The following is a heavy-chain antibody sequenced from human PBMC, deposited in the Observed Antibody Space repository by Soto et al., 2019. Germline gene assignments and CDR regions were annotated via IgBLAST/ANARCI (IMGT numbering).Heavy chain of an antibody. CDR3: ARGERLWFGETPNWFDP. J-gene: IGHJ5*02. Sequence: QVQLQQWGAGLLKPSETLSLTCAVYGGSFSGYYWSWIRQPPGKGLEWIGEINHSGSTNYNPSLKSRVTISLDTSKNQFSLKLSSVTAADTSVYYCARGERLWFGETPNWFDPWGQGTLVTVSS. CDR2: INHSGST. D-gene: IGHD3-10*01. V-gene: IGHV4-34*01. CDR1: GGSFSGYY.